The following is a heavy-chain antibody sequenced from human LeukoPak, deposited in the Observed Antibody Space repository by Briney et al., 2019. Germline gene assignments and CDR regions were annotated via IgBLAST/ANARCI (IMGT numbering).Heavy chain of an antibody. CDR3: AKDLKYQLLSRWFDP. CDR1: GFTFSSYS. CDR2: ISSSSSYI. Sequence: GGSLRLSCAASGFTFSSYSMNWVRQAPGKGLEWVSSISSSSSYIYYADSVKGRFTISRDNAKNSLYLQMNSLRAEDTAVYYCAKDLKYQLLSRWFDPWGQGTLVTVSS. V-gene: IGHV3-21*04. D-gene: IGHD2-2*01. J-gene: IGHJ5*02.